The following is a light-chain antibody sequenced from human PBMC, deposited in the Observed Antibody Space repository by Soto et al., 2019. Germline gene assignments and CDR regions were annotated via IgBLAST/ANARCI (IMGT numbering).Light chain of an antibody. V-gene: IGLV4-69*01. J-gene: IGLJ2*01. CDR2: LDSDGSH. CDR1: SGHSSYA. CDR3: QTWGTGIHVV. Sequence: QLVLTQSPSASASLGASVKLTCTLSSGHSSYAIAWHQQQPEKGPRYLMKLDSDGSHTKGDAIPDRFSGSSSGAERYLNISRLQSEDEADYYCQTWGTGIHVVFGGGTKLTVL.